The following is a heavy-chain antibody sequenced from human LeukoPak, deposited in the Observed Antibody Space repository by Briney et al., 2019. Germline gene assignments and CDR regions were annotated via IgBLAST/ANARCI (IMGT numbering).Heavy chain of an antibody. CDR1: GFTFSSYS. Sequence: GGSLRLSCAATGFTFSSYSMNWVRQAPGKGLEWVSSISSSSSYIYYADSVKGRFTISRDNSKNTLYLQMNSLRTEDTAVYYCAKDRLVGATDDYWGQGTLVTVSS. J-gene: IGHJ4*02. CDR3: AKDRLVGATDDY. D-gene: IGHD1-26*01. CDR2: ISSSSSYI. V-gene: IGHV3-21*01.